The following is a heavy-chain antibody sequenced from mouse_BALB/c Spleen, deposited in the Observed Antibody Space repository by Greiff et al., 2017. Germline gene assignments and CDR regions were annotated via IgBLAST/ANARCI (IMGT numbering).Heavy chain of an antibody. CDR2: INPSTGYT. V-gene: IGHV1-7*01. D-gene: IGHD1-1*01. CDR1: GYTFTSYW. CDR3: ARSILDYYGSSYYAMDY. J-gene: IGHJ4*01. Sequence: QVQLQQSGAELAKPGASVKMSCKASGYTFTSYWMNWVKQRPGQGLEWIGYINPSTGYTEYNQKFKDKATLTADKSSSTAYMQLSSLTSEDSAVYYCARSILDYYGSSYYAMDYWGQGTSVTVSS.